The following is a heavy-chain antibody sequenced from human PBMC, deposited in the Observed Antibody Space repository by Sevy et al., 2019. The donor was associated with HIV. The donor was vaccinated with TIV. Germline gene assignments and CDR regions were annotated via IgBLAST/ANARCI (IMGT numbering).Heavy chain of an antibody. CDR3: ARDFSGSSGYYRRNWFDP. J-gene: IGHJ5*02. V-gene: IGHV3-74*01. CDR1: GFTFSSYW. Sequence: GGSLRLSCAASGFTFSSYWMHWVRQAPGKGLVWVSRINSDGSSTSYADSVKGRFTISRDNAKNTLYLQMNSLRAEDTAVSYCARDFSGSSGYYRRNWFDPWGQGTLVTVSS. CDR2: INSDGSST. D-gene: IGHD3-22*01.